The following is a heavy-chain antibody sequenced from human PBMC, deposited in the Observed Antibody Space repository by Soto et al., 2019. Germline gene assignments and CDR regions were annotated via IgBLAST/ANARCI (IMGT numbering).Heavy chain of an antibody. V-gene: IGHV1-3*01. CDR3: GRDSKWDDTSVGMDV. D-gene: IGHD3-22*01. CDR2: TNAGNGNT. Sequence: ASVKVSCKASGYSFTRYSIHWVRQAPGQSLEWMGWTNAGNGNTKYSQKFQGRVTITRDTSASTAYMELSSLRPEDTSVYYCGRDSKWDDTSVGMDVWGQGTKVTVSS. J-gene: IGHJ6*02. CDR1: GYSFTRYS.